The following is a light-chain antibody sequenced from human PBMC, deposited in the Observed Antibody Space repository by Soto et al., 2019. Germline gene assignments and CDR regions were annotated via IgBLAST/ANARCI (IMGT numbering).Light chain of an antibody. CDR2: ADT. CDR3: QVWDSDSDHVV. Sequence: ELTQPPSMSVAPGQTARITCGGNNIGRKSVHWYQQKPGQAPVLVVYADTDRPSGIPERFSGSNSGNTATLTISRVEAGDEADYYCQVWDSDSDHVVFGGGTKLTVL. J-gene: IGLJ2*01. V-gene: IGLV3-21*02. CDR1: NIGRKS.